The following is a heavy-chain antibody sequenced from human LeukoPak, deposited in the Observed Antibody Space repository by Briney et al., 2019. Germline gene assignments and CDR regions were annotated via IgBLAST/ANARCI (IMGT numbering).Heavy chain of an antibody. J-gene: IGHJ4*02. Sequence: ASVKVSCKASGYTFTNYYMHRVRQAPGQGLEWMGIINPSGGTTNYAQKFQGRITMTRDTSTSTVYVELTSLRSEDTAVYYCATIEAAGSSFDYWGQGTLVTVSS. CDR3: ATIEAAGSSFDY. D-gene: IGHD6-13*01. CDR2: INPSGGTT. CDR1: GYTFTNYY. V-gene: IGHV1-46*01.